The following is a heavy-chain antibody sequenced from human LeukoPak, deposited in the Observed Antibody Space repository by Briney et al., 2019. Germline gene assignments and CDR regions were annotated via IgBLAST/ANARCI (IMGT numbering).Heavy chain of an antibody. J-gene: IGHJ4*02. CDR2: INPNSGGT. CDR1: GYTFTGYY. Sequence: ASVKVSCKASGYTFTGYYMHWVRQAPGQGLEWMGWINPNSGGTNYAQKFQGRVTMTRDTSISTAYMELGRLRSDDTAVYYCARARTIFGYFDYWGQGTLVTVSS. CDR3: ARARTIFGYFDY. V-gene: IGHV1-2*02. D-gene: IGHD3-3*01.